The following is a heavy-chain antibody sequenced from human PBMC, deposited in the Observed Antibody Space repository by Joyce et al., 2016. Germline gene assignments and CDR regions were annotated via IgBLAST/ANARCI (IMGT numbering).Heavy chain of an antibody. D-gene: IGHD3-3*01. CDR2: NYYSGST. Sequence: QLQLQESGPGLVKPSETLSLTCTVSGGSISSSSYYWGWIRQPPGQGLDWIWNNYYSGSTYYNPSLKSRVTISVDTSKNQFSLKLSSVTAADTAMYYCTRDGFLEWLGDDYWGQGTLVTVSS. CDR3: TRDGFLEWLGDDY. J-gene: IGHJ4*02. CDR1: GGSISSSSYY. V-gene: IGHV4-39*07.